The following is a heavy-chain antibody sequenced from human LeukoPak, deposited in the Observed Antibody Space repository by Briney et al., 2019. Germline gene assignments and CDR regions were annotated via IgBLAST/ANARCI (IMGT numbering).Heavy chain of an antibody. CDR2: IKQDGSDK. Sequence: QPGGSLRLSCAASGFTFNSYWMTWVRQAPGKGLEWVADIKQDGSDKYYAGSVKGRFTISRDNAKNSLYLQMNSLRAEDTAVYFCASYNSAWKTDDYWGQGTLVTVSS. CDR3: ASYNSAWKTDDY. CDR1: GFTFNSYW. D-gene: IGHD6-19*01. J-gene: IGHJ4*02. V-gene: IGHV3-7*03.